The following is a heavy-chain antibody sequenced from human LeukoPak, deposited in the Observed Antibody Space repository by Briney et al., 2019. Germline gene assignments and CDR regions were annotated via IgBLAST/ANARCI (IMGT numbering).Heavy chain of an antibody. CDR3: ARDDLPWGYFDY. D-gene: IGHD3/OR15-3a*01. CDR2: ISSSGSTS. J-gene: IGHJ4*02. CDR1: RFTFSSYE. Sequence: SGVTLRLSCAASRFTFSSYEMNWVRQAPGKGLEWVSYISSSGSTSYYADSVKGRFTISRDNAKNSLYLQMNSLRAEDTAIYYCARDDLPWGYFDYWGQGTLVTVSS. V-gene: IGHV3-48*03.